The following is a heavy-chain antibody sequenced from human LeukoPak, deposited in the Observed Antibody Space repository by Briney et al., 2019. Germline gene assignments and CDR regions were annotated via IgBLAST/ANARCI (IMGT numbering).Heavy chain of an antibody. V-gene: IGHV6-1*01. CDR1: GDSVSSNSVA. D-gene: IGHD1-26*01. CDR2: TYYMSKWYN. CDR3: ARDPHGGGYSTRHEFDY. J-gene: IGHJ4*02. Sequence: PSQTLSLTCAISGDSVSSNSVAWNWIRQSPSRGLEWLGRTYYMSKWYNDYAESVKSRITISPDTSKNHFSLHLNSLTLEDTAVYYCARDPHGGGYSTRHEFDYWGQGTQSPSPQ.